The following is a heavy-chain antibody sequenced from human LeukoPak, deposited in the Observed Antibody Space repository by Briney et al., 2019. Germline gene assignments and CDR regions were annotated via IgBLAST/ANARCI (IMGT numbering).Heavy chain of an antibody. D-gene: IGHD6-19*01. CDR3: AREDIAVARTWGAFDI. Sequence: ASVRVSCKVSGYTLTELSMHWVRQAPGKGLEWMGGFDPEDGETIYAQKFQGRVTMTEDTSTDTAYMELSSLRSEDTAVYYCAREDIAVARTWGAFDIWGQGTMVTVSS. V-gene: IGHV1-24*01. CDR2: FDPEDGET. CDR1: GYTLTELS. J-gene: IGHJ3*02.